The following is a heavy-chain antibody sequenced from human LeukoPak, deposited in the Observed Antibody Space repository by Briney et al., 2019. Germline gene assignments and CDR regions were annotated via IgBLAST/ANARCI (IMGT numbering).Heavy chain of an antibody. J-gene: IGHJ5*02. D-gene: IGHD4-17*01. CDR3: ARGPTTVTTKYWFDP. Sequence: GGSLRLSCAASGFTFSSYWMSWVRQAPGKGLEWVANIKQDGSEKYYVDSVKGRFTISRDNAENSLYLQMNSLRAEDRAVYYCARGPTTVTTKYWFDPWGQGPLVTVSS. CDR1: GFTFSSYW. V-gene: IGHV3-7*01. CDR2: IKQDGSEK.